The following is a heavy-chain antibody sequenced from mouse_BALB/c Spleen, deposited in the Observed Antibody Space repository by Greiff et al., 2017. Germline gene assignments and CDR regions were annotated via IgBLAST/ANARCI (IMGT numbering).Heavy chain of an antibody. CDR1: GYSITSGYY. D-gene: IGHD1-1*01. V-gene: IGHV3-6*02. J-gene: IGHJ3*01. Sequence: EVKLQESGPGLVKPSQSLSLTCSVTGYSITSGYYWNWIRQFPGNKLEWMGYISYDGSNNYNPSLKNRISITRDTSKYQFFLKLNSVTTEDTATYYCARDQADYYGSSLAYWGQGTLVTVSA. CDR3: ARDQADYYGSSLAY. CDR2: ISYDGSN.